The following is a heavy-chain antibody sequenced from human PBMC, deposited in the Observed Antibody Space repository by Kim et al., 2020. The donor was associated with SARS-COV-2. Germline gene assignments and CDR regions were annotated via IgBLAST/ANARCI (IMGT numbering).Heavy chain of an antibody. J-gene: IGHJ5*02. D-gene: IGHD2-2*01. CDR2: IRFDGSVT. CDR3: ARDLRYCSSTSCQKNWLDP. CDR1: GFTFRTYW. Sequence: GGSLRLSCASYGFTFRTYWMHWVRQAPGKGLVWVARIRFDGSVTNYADSVNGRFTISRDNGNNTLYLQMNSLRTEDTAVYYCARDLRYCSSTSCQKNWLDPWGQGTLGSVSS. V-gene: IGHV3-74*01.